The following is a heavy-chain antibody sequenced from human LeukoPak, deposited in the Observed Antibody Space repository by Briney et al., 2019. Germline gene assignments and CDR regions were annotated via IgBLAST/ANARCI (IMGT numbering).Heavy chain of an antibody. J-gene: IGHJ3*02. V-gene: IGHV3-9*03. D-gene: IGHD6-13*01. CDR2: ISWNSGSI. Sequence: GGSLRLSCAASGFTFDDYAMHWVRQAPGKGLEWASGISWNSGSIGYADSVKGRFTISRDNAKNSLYLQMNSLRAEDMALYYCAKASIIAAPVEVDAFDIWGQGTMVTVSS. CDR3: AKASIIAAPVEVDAFDI. CDR1: GFTFDDYA.